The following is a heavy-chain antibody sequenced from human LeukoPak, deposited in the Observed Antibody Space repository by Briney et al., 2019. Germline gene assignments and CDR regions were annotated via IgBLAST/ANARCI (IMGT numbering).Heavy chain of an antibody. CDR2: ISSIEGRI. D-gene: IGHD2-15*01. V-gene: IGHV3-64*01. J-gene: IGHJ4*02. CDR1: GFILSNYW. Sequence: PGGSLRLSCAASGFILSNYWMTWVRQAPGKGLECVSAISSIEGRIYYANSVKGRFTISRDNSKNMVFLQMGSLRAEDMAVYYCARARRDCSGGTCFSYYFDNWGQGTLVTVSP. CDR3: ARARRDCSGGTCFSYYFDN.